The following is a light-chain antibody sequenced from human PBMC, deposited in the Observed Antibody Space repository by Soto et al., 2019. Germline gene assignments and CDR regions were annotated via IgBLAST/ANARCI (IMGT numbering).Light chain of an antibody. CDR2: TVS. V-gene: IGKV2-24*01. J-gene: IGKJ1*01. CDR1: QSLVHNDGNPF. CDR3: MQATQSTWT. Sequence: DIVVTQTPLSSPVTLGQAASISCRSSQSLVHNDGNPFLSWIQQRPGQPPRPLIYTVSDRFSRVPDRLSGSGAGTDFTLTFSRVEAEEVWVYYCMQATQSTWTGGQVTEVEIK.